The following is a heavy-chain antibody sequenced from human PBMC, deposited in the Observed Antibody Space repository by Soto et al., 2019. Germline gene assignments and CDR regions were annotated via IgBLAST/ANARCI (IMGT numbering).Heavy chain of an antibody. CDR3: AKGGSEYCSGGSCYRPTLKYFDY. CDR1: GFTFSSYG. J-gene: IGHJ4*02. D-gene: IGHD2-15*01. V-gene: IGHV3-30*18. Sequence: PGGSLRLSCAASGFTFSSYGMQWVRQAPGKGLEWVAVISYDGSNKYYADSVKGRFTISRDNSKNTLYLQMNSLRAEDTAVYYCAKGGSEYCSGGSCYRPTLKYFDYWGQGTLVTVSS. CDR2: ISYDGSNK.